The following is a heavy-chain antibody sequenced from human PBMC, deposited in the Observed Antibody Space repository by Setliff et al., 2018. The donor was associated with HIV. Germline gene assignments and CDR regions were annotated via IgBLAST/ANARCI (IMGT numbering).Heavy chain of an antibody. J-gene: IGHJ5*02. Sequence: LSLTCTVSGGSISRSTYYWGWIRQPPGKGLEWIGNIYFRGDTYYNPSLKSRVTISGDTTKNQFSLKLTSVTAADTAVYYCARGGRSTVATWAWFDPWGQGTLVTVSS. D-gene: IGHD4-4*01. V-gene: IGHV4-39*07. CDR2: IYFRGDT. CDR1: GGSISRSTYY. CDR3: ARGGRSTVATWAWFDP.